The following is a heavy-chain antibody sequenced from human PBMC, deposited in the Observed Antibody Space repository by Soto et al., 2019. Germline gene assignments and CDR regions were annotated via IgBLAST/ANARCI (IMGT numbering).Heavy chain of an antibody. Sequence: SETLSLTCTVSGGAISSYYWSWIRQPAGKGLEWIGRIYTSGSTNYNPSLKSRVTMSVDTSKNQFSLKLSSVTAADTAVYYCAGGDYDFWSGYWQVAFDIWGQGTMVTVSS. CDR2: IYTSGST. V-gene: IGHV4-4*07. CDR3: AGGDYDFWSGYWQVAFDI. CDR1: GGAISSYY. J-gene: IGHJ3*02. D-gene: IGHD3-3*01.